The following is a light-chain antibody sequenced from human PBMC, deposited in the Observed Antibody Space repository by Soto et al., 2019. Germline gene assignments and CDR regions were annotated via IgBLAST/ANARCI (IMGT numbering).Light chain of an antibody. CDR1: SGDSSYA. J-gene: IGLJ1*01. Sequence: QLVLTQSPSASASLGASVKLTCTLSSGDSSYAIAWHQQQPEKGPRYLMKLNSDGSHSKGDGIPDRFSGSSSGAERYLTISSLQSEDEADYYCQTWGTGILVFGTGTKLTVL. CDR2: LNSDGSH. CDR3: QTWGTGILV. V-gene: IGLV4-69*01.